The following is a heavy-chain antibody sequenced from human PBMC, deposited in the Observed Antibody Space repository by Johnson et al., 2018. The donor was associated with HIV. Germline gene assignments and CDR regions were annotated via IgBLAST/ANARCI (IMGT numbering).Heavy chain of an antibody. CDR1: GFTFSSYG. J-gene: IGHJ3*02. CDR2: IWYDGSNK. V-gene: IGHV3-33*06. D-gene: IGHD2-15*01. CDR3: AKGGYGSGVSCYPDAFDI. Sequence: QVQLVESGGGVVQPGRSLRLSCAASGFTFSSYGMHWVRQAPGKGLEWVAVIWYDGSNKYYADSVKGRFTISRDNSKNTLYLKMNSLRAEDTAVYYCAKGGYGSGVSCYPDAFDIWGQGTMVTVSS.